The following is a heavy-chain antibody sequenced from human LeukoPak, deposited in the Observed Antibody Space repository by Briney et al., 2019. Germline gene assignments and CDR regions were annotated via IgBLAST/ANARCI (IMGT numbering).Heavy chain of an antibody. CDR1: GFAFSSSW. CDR2: IIDSGNSI. J-gene: IGHJ4*02. Sequence: PGGSLRLSCATSGFAFSSSWMHWVRQAPGKGLEWVSTIIDSGNSIYYADSVEGRFTISRDNSKDTLYLQMDSLRAGDTAVYYCAKDPIFSGSYGVFDSWGQGTLVTVSS. D-gene: IGHD1-26*01. V-gene: IGHV3-23*01. CDR3: AKDPIFSGSYGVFDS.